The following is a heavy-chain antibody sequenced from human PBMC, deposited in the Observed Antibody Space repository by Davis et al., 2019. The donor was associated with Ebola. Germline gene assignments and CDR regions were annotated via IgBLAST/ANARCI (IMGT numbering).Heavy chain of an antibody. D-gene: IGHD2-21*02. CDR3: VIISMT. CDR2: IDPTDGST. Sequence: ASVKVSCKTSGGTFSSYTISWVRQAPGHGLKWMGVIDPTDGSTTYAQEFQGRVTMTRDTSTSTMYLEIRSLTFEDTAVYYCVIISMTWGQGTLVTVSS. CDR1: GGTFSSYT. V-gene: IGHV1-46*01. J-gene: IGHJ4*01.